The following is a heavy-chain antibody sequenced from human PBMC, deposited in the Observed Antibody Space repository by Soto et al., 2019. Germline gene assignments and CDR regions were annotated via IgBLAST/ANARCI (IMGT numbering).Heavy chain of an antibody. Sequence: EVQLVESGGDLVQPGGSLRLSCVASGFTFSSYWMTWVRQAPGKGLEWVANIQRDGSERFYVDSVKGRFTISRDNAKNSLYLQMSSLRVEDTAVYYCARGGNDWAEAHLWGQGTLVTVSS. D-gene: IGHD3-9*01. CDR2: IQRDGSER. CDR1: GFTFSSYW. J-gene: IGHJ4*02. CDR3: ARGGNDWAEAHL. V-gene: IGHV3-7*01.